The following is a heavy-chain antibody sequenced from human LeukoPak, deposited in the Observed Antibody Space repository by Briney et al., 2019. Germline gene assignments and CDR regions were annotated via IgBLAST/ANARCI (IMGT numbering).Heavy chain of an antibody. V-gene: IGHV4-59*12. CDR3: ARVNGLRLVNDSSGYYQFDY. D-gene: IGHD3-22*01. CDR2: IYYSGRI. J-gene: IGHJ4*02. Sequence: PSETLSLTCTVSGGSISNYYWSWIRQPPGKGLEWIGYIYYSGRINYNPSLKSRVTISVDTSKNQFSLKLSSVTAADTAVYYCARVNGLRLVNDSSGYYQFDYWGQGTLVTVSS. CDR1: GGSISNYY.